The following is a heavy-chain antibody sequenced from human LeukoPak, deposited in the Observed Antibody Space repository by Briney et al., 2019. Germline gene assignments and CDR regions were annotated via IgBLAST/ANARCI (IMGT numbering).Heavy chain of an antibody. D-gene: IGHD1-7*01. CDR3: AKHQGVTGTTPDY. CDR2: ISSGSSHI. V-gene: IGHV3-21*04. Sequence: GGSLRLSCAASGFTFSTHSMSWVRQSPGRGLDWVSSISSGSSHIYYADSMKGRFTISRDKSKNTLYLQMNSLRAEDTAVYHCAKHQGVTGTTPDYWGQGTLVTVSS. J-gene: IGHJ4*02. CDR1: GFTFSTHS.